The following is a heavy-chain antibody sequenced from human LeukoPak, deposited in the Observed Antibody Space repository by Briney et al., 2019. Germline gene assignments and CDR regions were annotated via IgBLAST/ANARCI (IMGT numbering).Heavy chain of an antibody. CDR3: ARYRNGWSFDL. Sequence: SGTLSLTCTVSGDSISTSYWIWIRQAAGKGLEWIGRIYSTGSTTYNPSLKSRVSMSVDMSKNQFSLMLASVSAADTAVYYCARYRNGWSFDLWGQGILVTVSS. CDR1: GDSISTSY. CDR2: IYSTGST. V-gene: IGHV4-4*07. J-gene: IGHJ4*02. D-gene: IGHD6-19*01.